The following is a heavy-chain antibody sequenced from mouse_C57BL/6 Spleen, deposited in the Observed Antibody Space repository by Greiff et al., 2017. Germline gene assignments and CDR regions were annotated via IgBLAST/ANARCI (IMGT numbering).Heavy chain of an antibody. CDR1: GFTFSNYW. J-gene: IGHJ2*01. CDR2: IRLKSDNYAT. D-gene: IGHD3-3*01. CDR3: TGQGREDY. Sequence: EVQLQESGGGLVQPGGSLKLSCVASGFTFSNYWMNWVRQSPEKGLEWVAQIRLKSDNYATHYAEYVKGRFTISRDESNSSVYLQMNNLSAEDTGIYCCTGQGREDYWGQGTTLTVSS. V-gene: IGHV6-3*01.